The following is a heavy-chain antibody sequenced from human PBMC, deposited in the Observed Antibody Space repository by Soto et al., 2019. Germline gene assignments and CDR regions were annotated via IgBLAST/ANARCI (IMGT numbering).Heavy chain of an antibody. V-gene: IGHV4-59*01. CDR2: IHNSGST. CDR1: GGSISTYY. D-gene: IGHD4-17*01. J-gene: IGHJ4*02. Sequence: SETLSLTCTVSGGSISTYYWSWIRQPPGKGLEWIAYIHNSGSTNYSPSLKSRVTISVDTSKNQFSLKLSSVTAADTAVYYCAREYGTTVTAFDSWGQGTLVTVSS. CDR3: AREYGTTVTAFDS.